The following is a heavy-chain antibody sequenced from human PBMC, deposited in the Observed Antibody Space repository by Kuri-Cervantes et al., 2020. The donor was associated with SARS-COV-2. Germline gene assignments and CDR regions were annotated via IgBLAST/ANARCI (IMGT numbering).Heavy chain of an antibody. Sequence: SGPTLVNPTETLTLTCTVSGFSLSNARMGVSWVRQPPGKALEWLAHIFSNDEKSYSTSMKSRLTISKDTSKSQVVLTMTNMDPVYTATYYCSRALCMGSFDDWGQGTLVTVSS. J-gene: IGHJ4*02. CDR2: IFSNDEK. D-gene: IGHD2-2*01. CDR1: GFSLSNARMG. V-gene: IGHV2-26*01. CDR3: SRALCMGSFDD.